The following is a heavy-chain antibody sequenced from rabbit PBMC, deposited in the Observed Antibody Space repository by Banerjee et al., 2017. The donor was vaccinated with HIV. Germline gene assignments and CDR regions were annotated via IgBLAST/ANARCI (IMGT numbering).Heavy chain of an antibody. Sequence: QSLEESGGGLVKPEGSLTLTCKASGIDFSSYYYMCWVRQAPGKGLEWIACINTSSGNTVYANWAKGRFTISKTSSTTVTLQMTSLTAADTATYFCARGYWTDGLHLWGPGTLVTVS. D-gene: IGHD1-1*01. J-gene: IGHJ4*01. CDR1: GIDFSSYYY. CDR2: INTSSGNT. V-gene: IGHV1S40*01. CDR3: ARGYWTDGLHL.